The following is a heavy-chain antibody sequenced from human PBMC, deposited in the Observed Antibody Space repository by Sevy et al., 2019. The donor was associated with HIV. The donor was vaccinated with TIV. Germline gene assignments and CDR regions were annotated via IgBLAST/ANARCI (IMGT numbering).Heavy chain of an antibody. V-gene: IGHV3-66*01. CDR3: AREGSSGYDY. Sequence: GGSLRLSCAASGFTVSSNYMNWVRQAPGKGLEWVSVFYSGGGTYYADSVKGRFTISRDNSKNTRYLQMNSLRAEDTAVYYCAREGSSGYDYWGQGTLVTVSS. J-gene: IGHJ4*02. D-gene: IGHD3-22*01. CDR1: GFTVSSNY. CDR2: FYSGGGT.